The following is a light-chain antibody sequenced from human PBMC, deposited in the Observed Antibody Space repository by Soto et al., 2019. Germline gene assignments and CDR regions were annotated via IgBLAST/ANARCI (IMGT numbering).Light chain of an antibody. J-gene: IGKJ2*01. Sequence: EIVLTQSPATLSLSPGERATLSCRASQSVSTYLAWYQQRRGQAPRLLIYDVSYRAPGVPARFSGSGSGTDFTLTIISLEPEDFAVYYCQQRSNWPPYTFGQGTKLEIK. CDR3: QQRSNWPPYT. V-gene: IGKV3-11*01. CDR1: QSVSTY. CDR2: DVS.